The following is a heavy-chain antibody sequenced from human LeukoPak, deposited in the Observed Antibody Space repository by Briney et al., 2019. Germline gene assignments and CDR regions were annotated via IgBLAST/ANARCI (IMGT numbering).Heavy chain of an antibody. D-gene: IGHD1-1*01. J-gene: IGHJ5*02. CDR1: GDSVSSNRAS. CDR2: TYYRSKWYN. CDR3: ARDRGYGLTERSILWFDP. Sequence: SETLSLTSAISGDSVSSNRASWNWIRQSPSRCLEWLGRTYYRSKWYNDYSVSVKSRIAINQDTSKNQFSLQLNSVTLEDTAVYYCARDRGYGLTERSILWFDPWGQGTLVTVSS. V-gene: IGHV6-1*01.